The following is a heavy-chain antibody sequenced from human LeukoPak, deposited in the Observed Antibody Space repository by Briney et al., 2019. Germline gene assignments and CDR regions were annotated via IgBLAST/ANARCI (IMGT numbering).Heavy chain of an antibody. D-gene: IGHD3-9*01. J-gene: IGHJ4*02. CDR1: GFTFSSYG. CDR2: IWYDGSNK. V-gene: IGHV3-33*06. CDR3: AKDGRYFDWLLPQTAYYFDY. Sequence: GGSLRLSCAASGFTFSSYGMHWVRQAPGKGLEWVAVIWYDGSNKYYAVSVKGRFTISRDNSKNTLYLQMNSLRAEDTAVYYCAKDGRYFDWLLPQTAYYFDYWGQGTLVTVSS.